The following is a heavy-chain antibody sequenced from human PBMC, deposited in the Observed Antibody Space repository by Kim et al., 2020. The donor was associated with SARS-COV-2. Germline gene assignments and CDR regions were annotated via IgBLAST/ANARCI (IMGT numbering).Heavy chain of an antibody. V-gene: IGHV4-4*02. CDR2: IYHSGST. CDR3: ASFGTMSFPARVSDY. D-gene: IGHD3-22*01. J-gene: IGHJ4*02. CDR1: GGSISSSNW. Sequence: SETLSLTCAVSGGSISSSNWWSWVRQPPGKGLEWIGEIYHSGSTNYNPSLKSRVTISVDKSKNQFSLKLSSVTAADTAVYYCASFGTMSFPARVSDYWGQGTLVTVSS.